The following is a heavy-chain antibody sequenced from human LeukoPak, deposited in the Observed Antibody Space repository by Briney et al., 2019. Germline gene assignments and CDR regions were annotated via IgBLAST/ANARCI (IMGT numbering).Heavy chain of an antibody. CDR2: IYYSGST. Sequence: SETLSLTCTVSGGSVSSGSYYWSWIRQPPGKGLEWIGYIYYSGSTNYNPSLKSRVTISVDTSKNQFSLKLSSATAADTAVYYCARDVAAAGSDYWGQGTLVTVSS. CDR3: ARDVAAAGSDY. J-gene: IGHJ4*02. CDR1: GGSVSSGSYY. V-gene: IGHV4-61*01. D-gene: IGHD6-13*01.